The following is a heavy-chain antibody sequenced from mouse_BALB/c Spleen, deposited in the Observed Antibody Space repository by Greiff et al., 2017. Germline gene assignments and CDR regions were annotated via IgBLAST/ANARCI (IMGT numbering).Heavy chain of an antibody. V-gene: IGHV1-14*01. J-gene: IGHJ1*01. Sequence: EVQLQQSGPELVKPGASVKMSCKASGYTFTSYVMHWVKQKPGQGLEWIGYINPYNDGTKYNEKFKGKATLTSDKSSSTAYMELSSLTSEDSAVYYCAREGGYDESPWYFDVWGAGTTVTVSS. CDR2: INPYNDGT. CDR3: AREGGYDESPWYFDV. CDR1: GYTFTSYV. D-gene: IGHD2-2*01.